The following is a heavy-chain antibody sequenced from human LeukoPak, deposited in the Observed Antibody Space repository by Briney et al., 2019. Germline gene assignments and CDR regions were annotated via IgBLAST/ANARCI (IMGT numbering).Heavy chain of an antibody. CDR2: IIPIFGTA. J-gene: IGHJ6*03. Sequence: SVKVSCKASGYTFTGYYMYWVRQAPGQGLEWMGGIIPIFGTANYAQKFQGRVTITADKSTSTAYMELSSLRSEDTAVYYCARGSYYYGSGSYYYYYMDVWGKGTTVTISS. CDR3: ARGSYYYGSGSYYYYYMDV. D-gene: IGHD3-10*01. V-gene: IGHV1-69*06. CDR1: GYTFTGYY.